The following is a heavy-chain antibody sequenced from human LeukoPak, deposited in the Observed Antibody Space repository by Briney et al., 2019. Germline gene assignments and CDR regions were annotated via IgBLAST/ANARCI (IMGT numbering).Heavy chain of an antibody. Sequence: SETLSLTCTVSGGSISSYYWSWIRQPPGKGLEWIGYIYYSGSTNYNPSLKSRVTISVDTSKNQFSLKLSSVTAADTAVYYCARSCGGDCYTSPNYYYYYGMDVWGQGTTVTVSS. J-gene: IGHJ6*02. CDR2: IYYSGST. CDR3: ARSCGGDCYTSPNYYYYYGMDV. V-gene: IGHV4-59*01. D-gene: IGHD2-21*02. CDR1: GGSISSYY.